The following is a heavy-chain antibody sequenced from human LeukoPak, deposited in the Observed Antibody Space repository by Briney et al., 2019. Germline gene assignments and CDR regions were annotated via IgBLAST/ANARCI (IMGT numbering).Heavy chain of an antibody. CDR2: INPNSGGT. Sequence: ASVKVSCKASGYTFTGYYMHWVRQVPGQGLEWMGRINPNSGGTNYAQKFQDRVTMTRDASISTAYMELNRLTSDDTAVYYCSASFSGYDRLFDYWGQGTLVTVSS. CDR1: GYTFTGYY. CDR3: SASFSGYDRLFDY. J-gene: IGHJ4*02. D-gene: IGHD5-12*01. V-gene: IGHV1-2*06.